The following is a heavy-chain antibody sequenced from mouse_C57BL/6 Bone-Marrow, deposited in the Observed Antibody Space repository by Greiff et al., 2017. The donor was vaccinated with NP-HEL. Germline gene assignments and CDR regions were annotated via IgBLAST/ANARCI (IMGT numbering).Heavy chain of an antibody. CDR1: GYTFTDYY. D-gene: IGHD4-1*01. J-gene: IGHJ2*01. Sequence: EVQLQQSGPVLVKPGASVKMSCKASGYTFTDYYMNWVKQSHGKSLEWIGVINPYNGGTSYNQKFKGKATLTVDKSSSTAYMELNSLTSEDSAVYYCARELANVDYWGQGTTLTVSS. CDR3: ARELANVDY. V-gene: IGHV1-19*01. CDR2: INPYNGGT.